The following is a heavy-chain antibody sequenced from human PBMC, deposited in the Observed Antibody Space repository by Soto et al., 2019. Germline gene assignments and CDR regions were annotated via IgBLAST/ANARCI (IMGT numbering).Heavy chain of an antibody. D-gene: IGHD2-2*02. V-gene: IGHV3-30-3*01. CDR1: GFTFSNYA. J-gene: IGHJ4*02. Sequence: HPGGSLRLSCAASGFTFSNYAMHWVRQAPGKGLEWVAVISYDASNKYHADSVKGRFTISRDNSKNTLYLQMNSLRAEDTAVYYCARDYCSSSSCYKGGLDYWGQGTLVTVSS. CDR3: ARDYCSSSSCYKGGLDY. CDR2: ISYDASNK.